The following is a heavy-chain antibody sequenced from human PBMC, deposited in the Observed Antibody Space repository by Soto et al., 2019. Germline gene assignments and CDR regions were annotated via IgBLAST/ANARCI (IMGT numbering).Heavy chain of an antibody. CDR3: TSDTFGLRDT. CDR2: INPAGTIT. D-gene: IGHD3-16*01. V-gene: IGHV3-74*01. CDR1: GFPFSHYW. J-gene: IGHJ5*02. Sequence: GSLRLSCAASGFPFSHYWMHWVRQTPGKGLVWVSRINPAGTITNYADSVEGRFIISRDNADSALFLQMNSLSAADTAIYYCTSDTFGLRDTWGQGTLVTVSS.